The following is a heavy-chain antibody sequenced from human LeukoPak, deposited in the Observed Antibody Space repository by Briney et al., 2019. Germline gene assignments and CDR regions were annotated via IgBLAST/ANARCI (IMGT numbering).Heavy chain of an antibody. Sequence: GGSLRLSCAASGFTFSSYEMNWVRQAPGKGLEWVSYISSSGDIIYYADSVKGRFTISRDNAKNSLYLQMNSLRAEDTAVHYCARDRDSSSLQEYYYGMDVWGQGTTVTVSS. CDR1: GFTFSSYE. CDR3: ARDRDSSSLQEYYYGMDV. V-gene: IGHV3-48*03. D-gene: IGHD6-6*01. CDR2: ISSSGDII. J-gene: IGHJ6*02.